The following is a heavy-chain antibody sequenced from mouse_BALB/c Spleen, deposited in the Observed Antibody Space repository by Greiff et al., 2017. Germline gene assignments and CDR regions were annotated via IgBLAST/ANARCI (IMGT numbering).Heavy chain of an antibody. CDR1: GYTFTSYN. CDR3: ARWVMITTFWYLDV. Sequence: QVQLQQPGAELVKPGASVTMSCKASGYTFTSYNMHWVKQTPGQGLEWIGAIYPGNGGTSYNQKFKGKATLTADKSSSTAYMQLSSLTSEDSAVYYYARWVMITTFWYLDVWGEGTTVTVSS. CDR2: IYPGNGGT. V-gene: IGHV1-12*01. D-gene: IGHD2-4*01. J-gene: IGHJ1*01.